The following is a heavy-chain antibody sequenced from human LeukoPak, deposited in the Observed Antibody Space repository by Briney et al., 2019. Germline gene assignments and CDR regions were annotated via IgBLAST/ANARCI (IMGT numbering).Heavy chain of an antibody. CDR3: AKDTVTRGS. J-gene: IGHJ4*02. Sequence: GGSLRLSCAASGFTFSSYGMHWVRQTPGKGLECVAFIRYDGGNQYYTDSVKGRFTISRDNSKNTIYLQMNSLRAEDTAVYYCAKDTVTRGSWGQGTLVTVSS. CDR2: IRYDGGNQ. CDR1: GFTFSSYG. D-gene: IGHD4-17*01. V-gene: IGHV3-30*02.